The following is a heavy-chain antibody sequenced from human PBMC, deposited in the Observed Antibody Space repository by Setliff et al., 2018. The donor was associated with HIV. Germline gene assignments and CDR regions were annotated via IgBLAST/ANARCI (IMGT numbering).Heavy chain of an antibody. CDR1: GSTFSRYG. Sequence: ASVKVSCKASGSTFSRYGLHWVRQAPGQRLEWMGWINAGNGKTKYSQKFQSRVTITRDTSTSTVYMELSSLRSDDTAVYYCARGQQLEPEWFDPWGQGTLVTVSS. D-gene: IGHD6-13*01. J-gene: IGHJ5*02. V-gene: IGHV1-3*01. CDR3: ARGQQLEPEWFDP. CDR2: INAGNGKT.